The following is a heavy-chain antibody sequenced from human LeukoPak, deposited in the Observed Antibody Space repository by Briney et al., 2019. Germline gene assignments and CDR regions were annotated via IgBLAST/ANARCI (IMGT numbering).Heavy chain of an antibody. D-gene: IGHD3-16*02. CDR1: GFTFSSYS. CDR3: ARDRYDYVWGSYRLHFDY. Sequence: GGSLRLSCAASGFTFSSYSMNWVRQAPGKGLEWVSSISSSSSYIYYADSVQGRFTISRDNAKNSLYLQMNSLRAEDTAVYYCARDRYDYVWGSYRLHFDYWGQGTLVTVSS. V-gene: IGHV3-21*01. CDR2: ISSSSSYI. J-gene: IGHJ4*02.